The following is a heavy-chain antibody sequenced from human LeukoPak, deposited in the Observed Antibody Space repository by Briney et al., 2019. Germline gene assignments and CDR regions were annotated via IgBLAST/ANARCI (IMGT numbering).Heavy chain of an antibody. CDR2: ISSSGSAT. Sequence: GGSLRLSCAASAFTFSDYYMSWIRQAPGKGLEWVSYISSSGSATYYADSVKGRFTISRDNAKNSLYLQMNSLRAEDTAVYYCARGGYYDFNGMDVWGQGTTVTVSS. V-gene: IGHV3-11*01. D-gene: IGHD3-3*01. CDR1: AFTFSDYY. CDR3: ARGGYYDFNGMDV. J-gene: IGHJ6*02.